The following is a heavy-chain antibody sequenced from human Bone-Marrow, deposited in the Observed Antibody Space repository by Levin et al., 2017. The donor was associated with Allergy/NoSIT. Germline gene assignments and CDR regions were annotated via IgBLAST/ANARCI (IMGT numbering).Heavy chain of an antibody. D-gene: IGHD5-12*01. J-gene: IGHJ5*02. CDR2: IYYSGST. CDR1: GGSISSSSYY. Sequence: PSETLSLTCTVSGGSISSSSYYWGWIRQPPGKGLEWIGSIYYSGSTYYNPSLKSRVTISVDTSKNQFSLKLSSVTAADTAVYYCARPLYSGYEKNWFDPWGQGTLVTVSS. CDR3: ARPLYSGYEKNWFDP. V-gene: IGHV4-39*01.